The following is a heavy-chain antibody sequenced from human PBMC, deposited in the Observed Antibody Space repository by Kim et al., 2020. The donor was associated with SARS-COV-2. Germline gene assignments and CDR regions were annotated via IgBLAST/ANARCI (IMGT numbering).Heavy chain of an antibody. J-gene: IGHJ5*02. CDR2: IDPYGGGT. Sequence: ASVKVSCKASGFTFTAYYIHWVRQAPGQGLEWMGWIDPYGGGTNYAPKFQGWITMTRDTSVSTAYMELRSLKSNDTAVYYCARAGGAAAGHNWFDPWGQG. D-gene: IGHD6-13*01. CDR3: ARAGGAAAGHNWFDP. V-gene: IGHV1-2*04. CDR1: GFTFTAYY.